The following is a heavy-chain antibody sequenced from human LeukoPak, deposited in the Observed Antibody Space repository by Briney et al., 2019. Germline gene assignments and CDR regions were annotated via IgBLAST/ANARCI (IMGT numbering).Heavy chain of an antibody. V-gene: IGHV1-18*01. J-gene: IGHJ4*02. CDR1: GYTFTSYA. D-gene: IGHD1-14*01. Sequence: GASVKVSCKASGYTFTSYAISWVRQAPGQGLEWMGWISPYNGNTNYAQNLQGRVTMTTDTSTSTAYMELRSLRSDDTAVYYCAREGTIEEPPPYYFDYWGQGTLVTVSS. CDR2: ISPYNGNT. CDR3: AREGTIEEPPPYYFDY.